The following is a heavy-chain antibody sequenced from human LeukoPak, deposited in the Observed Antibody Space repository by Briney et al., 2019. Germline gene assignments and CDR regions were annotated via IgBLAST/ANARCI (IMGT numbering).Heavy chain of an antibody. Sequence: GGSLRLSCAASGFTFSNAWMSWVRQAPGKGLEWVGRIKSKTDGGTTDYAAPVKGRFAISRDGSGNTLYLQMNSLRTEDTAVYYCATQQQLEHLFDYWGQGTLVTVSS. D-gene: IGHD6-13*01. CDR3: ATQQQLEHLFDY. V-gene: IGHV3-15*01. CDR1: GFTFSNAW. J-gene: IGHJ4*02. CDR2: IKSKTDGGTT.